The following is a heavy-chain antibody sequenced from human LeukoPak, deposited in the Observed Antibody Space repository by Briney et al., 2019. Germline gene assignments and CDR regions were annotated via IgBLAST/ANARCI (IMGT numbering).Heavy chain of an antibody. CDR1: SGSMSSSY. CDR3: ASQRIVPAATFGYYYYYIDV. D-gene: IGHD2-2*01. CDR2: VYYSGST. Sequence: NTSETLSLTCTVSSGSMSSSYWTWIRQTPGKGLEWIGYVYYSGSTNYNPSLQSRVTISLDMSQNQFSLRLSSVTAADTAIYYCASQRIVPAATFGYYYYYIDVWGKGTTVTISS. V-gene: IGHV4-59*01. J-gene: IGHJ6*03.